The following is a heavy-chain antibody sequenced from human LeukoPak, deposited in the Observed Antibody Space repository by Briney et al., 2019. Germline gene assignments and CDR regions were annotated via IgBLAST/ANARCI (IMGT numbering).Heavy chain of an antibody. Sequence: SVKVSCKASGGTFSSYAISWVRRAPGQGLEWMGGIIPIFGTANYAQKFQGRVTITADKSTSTAYMELSRLRSDDTAVYYCARGPVGATKWFDPWGQGTLVTVSS. J-gene: IGHJ5*02. CDR1: GGTFSSYA. CDR3: ARGPVGATKWFDP. V-gene: IGHV1-69*06. D-gene: IGHD1-26*01. CDR2: IIPIFGTA.